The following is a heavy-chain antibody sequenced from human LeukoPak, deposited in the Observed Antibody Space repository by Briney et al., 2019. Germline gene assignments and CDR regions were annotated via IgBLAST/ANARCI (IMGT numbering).Heavy chain of an antibody. V-gene: IGHV1-2*02. Sequence: ASVKVSCKASGYTFTGYYMHWVRQAPGQGLEWMGWINPNSGGTNYAQKFQGRVTMTRDTSISTAYMELSRLRSDDTAVYYCARDHQHTYYYDSGDFDYWGQGTLVTVSS. J-gene: IGHJ4*02. D-gene: IGHD3-22*01. CDR1: GYTFTGYY. CDR3: ARDHQHTYYYDSGDFDY. CDR2: INPNSGGT.